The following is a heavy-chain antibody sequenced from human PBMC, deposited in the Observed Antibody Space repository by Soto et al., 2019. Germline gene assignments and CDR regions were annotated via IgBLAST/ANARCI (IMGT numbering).Heavy chain of an antibody. V-gene: IGHV1-8*01. D-gene: IGHD3-10*01. Sequence: ASVKVSCKASGYTFTNNDVSWVRQATGQGLEWMGWVNPGSGDTGYAQKFQGRLTMTRDISIATAYMELNSLTSEDTAIYYCARMDSLGSLNWFVPWGQGTMVTVYS. CDR3: ARMDSLGSLNWFVP. CDR2: VNPGSGDT. J-gene: IGHJ5*02. CDR1: GYTFTNND.